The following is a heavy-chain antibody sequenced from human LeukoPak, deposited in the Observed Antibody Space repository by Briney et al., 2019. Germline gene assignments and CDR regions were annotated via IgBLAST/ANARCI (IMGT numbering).Heavy chain of an antibody. CDR3: AGDYYDSSGYYP. D-gene: IGHD3-22*01. J-gene: IGHJ5*02. CDR2: INPSGGST. CDR1: GYTFTSYL. V-gene: IGHV1-46*01. Sequence: ASVKVSCKASGYTFTSYLTHWVRQAPGQGLEWMGIINPSGGSTTYAQKFQGRVTMTRDMSTSTVYMELSSLRSEDTAVYYCAGDYYDSSGYYPWGQGTLVTVSS.